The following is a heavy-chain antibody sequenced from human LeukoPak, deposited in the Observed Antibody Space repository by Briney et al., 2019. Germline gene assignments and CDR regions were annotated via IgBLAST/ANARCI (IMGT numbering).Heavy chain of an antibody. V-gene: IGHV3-7*01. J-gene: IGHJ4*02. CDR2: IKQDGSEK. CDR3: VRCYRECYYFDY. Sequence: GGSLRLSCAASGFTFSSYSMSWVRQAPGKGLEWVANIKQDGSEKYYVDSVKGRFTISRDNAKNSLCLQMNSLRAEDTAVYYCVRCYRECYYFDYWGQGTLVTVSS. CDR1: GFTFSSYS. D-gene: IGHD2-2*02.